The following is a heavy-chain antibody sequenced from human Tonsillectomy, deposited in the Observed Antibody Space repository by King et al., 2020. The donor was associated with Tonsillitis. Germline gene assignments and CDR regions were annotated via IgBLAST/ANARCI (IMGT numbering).Heavy chain of an antibody. CDR3: TGRGRSEGQKGIDY. CDR1: GFSFSDHY. D-gene: IGHD2-15*01. J-gene: IGHJ4*02. CDR2: IRNKDNKYTT. Sequence: VQLVESGGGLVQPGESLRLSCAASGFSFSDHYMDWVRQAPGKGLEWVGRIRNKDNKYTTGYAASAKGKFSISRDDSKNSLYLQMNSRKDEDTAVYYCTGRGRSEGQKGIDYWGQGTLVTVSS. V-gene: IGHV3-72*01.